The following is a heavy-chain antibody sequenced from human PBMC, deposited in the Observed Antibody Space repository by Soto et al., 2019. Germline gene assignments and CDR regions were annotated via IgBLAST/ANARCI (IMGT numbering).Heavy chain of an antibody. CDR2: INPNSGGT. CDR3: ARGALGYCSGGSCYSAFDY. CDR1: GYTFTGYY. V-gene: IGHV1-2*04. D-gene: IGHD2-15*01. J-gene: IGHJ4*02. Sequence: GASVKVSCKASGYTFTGYYMHWVRQAPGQGLEWIGWINPNSGGTNYAQKFQGWVTMTRDTSISTAYMELSRLRSDDTAVYYCARGALGYCSGGSCYSAFDYWGQGTLVTVSS.